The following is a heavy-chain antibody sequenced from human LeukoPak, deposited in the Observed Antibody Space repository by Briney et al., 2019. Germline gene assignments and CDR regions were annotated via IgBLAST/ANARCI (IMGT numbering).Heavy chain of an antibody. CDR2: ISAYNGNT. V-gene: IGHV1-18*04. CDR3: ARDPYSSSWYDAFDI. J-gene: IGHJ3*02. Sequence: ASVKVSCKTSGYTFTGYYMHWVRQAPGQGLEWMGWISAYNGNTNYAQKLQGRVTMTTDTSTSTAYMELRSLRSDDTAVYYCARDPYSSSWYDAFDIWGQGTMVTVSS. CDR1: GYTFTGYY. D-gene: IGHD6-13*01.